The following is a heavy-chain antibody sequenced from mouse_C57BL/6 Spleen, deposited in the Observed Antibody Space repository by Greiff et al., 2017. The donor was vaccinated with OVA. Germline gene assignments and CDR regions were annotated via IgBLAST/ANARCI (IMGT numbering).Heavy chain of an antibody. V-gene: IGHV8-8*01. CDR1: GFSLRPFGMG. CDR2: IWWDDDK. D-gene: IGHD1-1*01. Sequence: QVTLKESGPGLLQPSQTLSLTCSFSGFSLRPFGMGVGWIRPPSGKGLEWLAPIWWDDDKYSNPALKSRLTSSKNTTKNQVVLKIANGDTADTATYYCARIAITTVLAKYFDVWGTGTTVTVSS. J-gene: IGHJ1*03. CDR3: ARIAITTVLAKYFDV.